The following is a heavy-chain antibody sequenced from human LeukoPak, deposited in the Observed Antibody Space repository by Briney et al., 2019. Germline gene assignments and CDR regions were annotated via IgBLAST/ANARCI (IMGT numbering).Heavy chain of an antibody. J-gene: IGHJ4*02. V-gene: IGHV3-74*01. CDR3: ARDIVSGSGSLDY. CDR1: RFSFSNYW. CDR2: VKSDGSNP. D-gene: IGHD3-10*01. Sequence: HAGASLRLSCAASRFSFSNYWMHWVRQAPGKGLVWVSRVKSDGSNPSYADSVKGRFTISRDNAENMLYLQMNTLGAEDTAVYYCARDIVSGSGSLDYWGQGTLVTVSS.